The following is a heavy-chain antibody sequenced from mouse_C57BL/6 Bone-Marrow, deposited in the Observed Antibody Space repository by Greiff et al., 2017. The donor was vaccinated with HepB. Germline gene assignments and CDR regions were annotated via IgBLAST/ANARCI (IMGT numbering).Heavy chain of an antibody. J-gene: IGHJ3*01. V-gene: IGHV5-17*01. CDR1: GFTFSDYG. Sequence: EVQRVESGGGLVKPGGSLKLSCAASGFTFSDYGMHRVRQAPEKGLEWVAYISSGSSTIYYADTVKGRFTISRDNAKNTLFLQMTSLRSEDTAMYYCARGGGFAYWGQGTLVTVSA. CDR3: ARGGGFAY. CDR2: ISSGSSTI.